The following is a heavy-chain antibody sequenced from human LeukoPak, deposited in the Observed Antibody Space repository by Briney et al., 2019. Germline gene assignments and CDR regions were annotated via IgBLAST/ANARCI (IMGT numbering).Heavy chain of an antibody. CDR1: GYTFTSYH. J-gene: IGHJ5*02. D-gene: IGHD3-3*01. CDR3: AREAHYGRSYYDFWSGYYPPNWFDP. CDR2: INPSGGST. Sequence: ASVKVSCKASGYTFTSYHMHWVRQAPGQGLEWMGIINPSGGSTSYAQKFQGRVTMTRDTSTSTVYMELSSLRSEDTAVYYCAREAHYGRSYYDFWSGYYPPNWFDPWGQGILVTVSS. V-gene: IGHV1-46*01.